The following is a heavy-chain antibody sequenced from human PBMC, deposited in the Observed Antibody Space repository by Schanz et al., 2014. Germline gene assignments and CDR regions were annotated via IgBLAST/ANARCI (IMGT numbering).Heavy chain of an antibody. D-gene: IGHD3-9*01. CDR3: AKQIHYDILTVTRN. V-gene: IGHV3-33*06. J-gene: IGHJ4*02. CDR1: GFSLNTYG. CDR2: IWNNGVTK. Sequence: QVQLVESGGGVVQPGRSLILSCSVSGFSLNTYGIHWFRQPAGKGLEWVAVIWNNGVTKYYADSVRGRFTISRDNSKNTLYLQMNSLRAEDTAVYYCAKQIHYDILTVTRNWGQGTLVTVSS.